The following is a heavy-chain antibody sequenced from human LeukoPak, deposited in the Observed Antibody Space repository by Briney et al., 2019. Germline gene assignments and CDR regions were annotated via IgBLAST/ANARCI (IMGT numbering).Heavy chain of an antibody. Sequence: SVKVSCKASGGTFTNFAFNWVRQAPGQGLEWMGRIIPIYDSAHYAQRFQGRITITTDESSTTAYMTLTSLTSDDTAVYYCASQDASIYSESSGSPTYSDWGQGTLVTVSS. CDR1: GGTFTNFA. CDR2: IIPIYDSA. V-gene: IGHV1-69*05. D-gene: IGHD3-22*01. J-gene: IGHJ4*02. CDR3: ASQDASIYSESSGSPTYSD.